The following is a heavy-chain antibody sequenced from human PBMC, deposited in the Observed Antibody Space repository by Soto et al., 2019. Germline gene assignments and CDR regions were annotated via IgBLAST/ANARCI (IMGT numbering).Heavy chain of an antibody. CDR2: IRSKAYGGTT. CDR1: GFTFGDYA. CDR3: TRGIDIVVVVAATTSGFDY. V-gene: IGHV3-49*03. D-gene: IGHD2-15*01. Sequence: PGGSLRLSCTASGFTFGDYAMSWFRQAPGKGLEWVGFIRSKAYGGTTEYAASVKGRFTISRDDSKSIAYLQMNSLKTEDTAVYYCTRGIDIVVVVAATTSGFDYWGQGT. J-gene: IGHJ4*02.